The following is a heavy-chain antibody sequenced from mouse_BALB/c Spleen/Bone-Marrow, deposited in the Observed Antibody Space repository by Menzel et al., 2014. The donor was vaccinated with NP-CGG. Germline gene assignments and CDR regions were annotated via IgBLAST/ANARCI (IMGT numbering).Heavy chain of an antibody. CDR3: SREPSNWGYY. CDR2: IYPGEGDT. Sequence: VQLQQSGAELARPGASVKLSCKTSGYTFTTYWMQWVKPRPGQGLEWIGAIYPGEGDTRYTQKFKGKATLTADKSSSTAYIQLSNLTSEDSAVYYCSREPSNWGYYWGQGTTLTVSS. CDR1: GYTFTTYW. V-gene: IGHV1-87*01. J-gene: IGHJ2*01.